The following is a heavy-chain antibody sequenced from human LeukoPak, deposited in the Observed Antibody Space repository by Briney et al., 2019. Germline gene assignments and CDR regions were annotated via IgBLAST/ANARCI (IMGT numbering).Heavy chain of an antibody. CDR1: GGSFSGYY. Sequence: SETLSLTCAVYGGSFSGYYWSWIRQPPGKGLEWIGEINHSGSTNYNPSLKSRVTISVDTSKNQFSLKLSSVTAADTAVYYCARAGYYGSGSPLQISYYGMDVWGQGTTVTVSS. D-gene: IGHD3-10*01. V-gene: IGHV4-34*01. CDR2: INHSGST. CDR3: ARAGYYGSGSPLQISYYGMDV. J-gene: IGHJ6*02.